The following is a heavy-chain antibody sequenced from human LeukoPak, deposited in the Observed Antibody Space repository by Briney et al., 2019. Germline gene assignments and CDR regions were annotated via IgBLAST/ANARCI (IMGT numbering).Heavy chain of an antibody. D-gene: IGHD3-10*02. CDR2: ISGSGRKT. V-gene: IGHV3-23*01. Sequence: GGTLRLSCAASGFTFSSYGMNWVRQAPGKGLEWVSGISGSGRKTYYADSVKGRFTISRDNAKNSLYLQMNSLRAEDTAVYYCAELGITMIGGVWGKGTTVTISS. J-gene: IGHJ6*04. CDR3: AELGITMIGGV. CDR1: GFTFSSYG.